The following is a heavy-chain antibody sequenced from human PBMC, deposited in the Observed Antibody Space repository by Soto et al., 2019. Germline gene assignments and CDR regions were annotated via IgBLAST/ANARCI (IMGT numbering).Heavy chain of an antibody. CDR2: MNPNSGNT. D-gene: IGHD3-3*01. J-gene: IGHJ4*02. CDR3: AXXLSSITIFGVVIPRPFDY. CDR1: GYTFTSYD. V-gene: IGHV1-8*01. Sequence: GASVKVSCKAAGYTFTSYDINWVRQAAGQGLEWMGWMNPNSGNTGYAQKFQGRVTMTRNTSISTAYMELSSLRSEDTAVYYCAXXLSSITIFGVVIPRPFDYWGQGTLVTVSS.